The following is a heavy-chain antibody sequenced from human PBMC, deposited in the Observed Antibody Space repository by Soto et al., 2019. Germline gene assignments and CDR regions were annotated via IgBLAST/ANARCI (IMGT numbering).Heavy chain of an antibody. V-gene: IGHV3-21*01. J-gene: IGHJ4*02. CDR2: ISSSSSYI. CDR3: ARDGMLGTYYYDSSGYFFDY. Sequence: PGGSLRLSCAASGFTFSSYSMNWVRQAPGKGLEWVSSISSSSSYIYYADSVKGRFTISRDNAKNSLYLQMNSLRAEDTAVYYCARDGMLGTYYYDSSGYFFDYWGQGTLVTVSS. CDR1: GFTFSSYS. D-gene: IGHD3-22*01.